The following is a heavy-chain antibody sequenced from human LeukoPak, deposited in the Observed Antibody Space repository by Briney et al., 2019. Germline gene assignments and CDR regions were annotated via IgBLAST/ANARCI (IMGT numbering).Heavy chain of an antibody. D-gene: IGHD3-3*01. V-gene: IGHV4-30-4*01. CDR2: IYYSAST. CDR3: ARDWSGPYYFDY. Sequence: SQTLSLTCAVSGGSINSGDFYWSWIRQPPGKGLQYIGYIYYSASTYYNPSLKSRVTISVDTSKSQFSLKLTSVTAADTAVYYCARDWSGPYYFDYWGQGTLVTVSS. CDR1: GGSINSGDFY. J-gene: IGHJ4*01.